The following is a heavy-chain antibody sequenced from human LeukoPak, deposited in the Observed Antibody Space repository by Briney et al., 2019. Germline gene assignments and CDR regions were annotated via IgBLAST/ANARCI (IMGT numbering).Heavy chain of an antibody. Sequence: ASVKVSCKASGYTFTSYGISWVRQAPGQGLEWMGWISAYNGNTNYAQKLQGRVTMTTDTSTSTAYMELRSLRSDDTAVYYCARDLISLVRGVISYYYYYGMDVWGQGTTVTVSS. D-gene: IGHD3-10*01. J-gene: IGHJ6*02. V-gene: IGHV1-18*01. CDR2: ISAYNGNT. CDR3: ARDLISLVRGVISYYYYYGMDV. CDR1: GYTFTSYG.